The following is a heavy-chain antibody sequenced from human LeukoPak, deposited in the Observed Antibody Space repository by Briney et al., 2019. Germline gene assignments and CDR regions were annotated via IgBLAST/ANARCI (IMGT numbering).Heavy chain of an antibody. CDR3: ARTLYAAAGIVN. D-gene: IGHD6-13*01. Sequence: GGSLRLSRAASGFTFSNYWMHWVRQAPGKGLVWVSRIYNDGSTTTYADSVKGRFTISRDNAMNTLYLQMNSLRAEDTAVYYCARTLYAAAGIVNWGRGTLVTVSS. CDR2: IYNDGSTT. CDR1: GFTFSNYW. J-gene: IGHJ4*02. V-gene: IGHV3-74*01.